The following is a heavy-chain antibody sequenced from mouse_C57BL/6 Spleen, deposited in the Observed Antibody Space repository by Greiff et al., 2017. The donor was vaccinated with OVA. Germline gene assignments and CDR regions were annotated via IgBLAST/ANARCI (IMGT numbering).Heavy chain of an antibody. Sequence: VQLQQSGPELVKPGASVKISCKASGYTFTDYYMNWVKQSHGKSLEWIGDINPNNGGTSYNQKFKGKATLTVDKSSSTAYMELRSLTSEDSAVYYCASVDFYYGSSYGGDYYAMDYWGQGTSVTVSS. V-gene: IGHV1-26*01. D-gene: IGHD1-1*01. CDR1: GYTFTDYY. J-gene: IGHJ4*01. CDR2: INPNNGGT. CDR3: ASVDFYYGSSYGGDYYAMDY.